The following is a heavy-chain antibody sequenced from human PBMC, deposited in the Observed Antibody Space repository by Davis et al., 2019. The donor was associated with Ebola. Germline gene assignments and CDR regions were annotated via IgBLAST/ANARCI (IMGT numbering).Heavy chain of an antibody. J-gene: IGHJ4*02. D-gene: IGHD6-6*01. Sequence: ASAQVSCNASAYTFTSYAMNWVRQTPGQGLAWMGWINTNTGNPTYAQGFTGRFVFSLDPSVSTAYLQIGSLKAEDTAVYYWARDYGHSSSTFDYWGQGTLVTVSS. CDR3: ARDYGHSSSTFDY. CDR1: AYTFTSYA. V-gene: IGHV7-4-1*01. CDR2: INTNTGNP.